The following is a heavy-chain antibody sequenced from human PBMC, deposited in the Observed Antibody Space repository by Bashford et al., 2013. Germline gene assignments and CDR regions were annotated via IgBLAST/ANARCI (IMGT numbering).Heavy chain of an antibody. CDR3: TRDTAAMAGLLT. Sequence: SETLSLTCTVSGGSIRSDGYYWSWIRQHPGKGLEWIGYIYSSGNTNYNPSLKNRVTISVDSSKNQFSLKLSSVTAADTAVYYCTRDTAAMAGLLTWGQGNPGHRLL. D-gene: IGHD3-16*01. CDR1: GGSIRSDGYY. J-gene: IGHJ4*02. V-gene: IGHV4-31*03. CDR2: IYSSGNT.